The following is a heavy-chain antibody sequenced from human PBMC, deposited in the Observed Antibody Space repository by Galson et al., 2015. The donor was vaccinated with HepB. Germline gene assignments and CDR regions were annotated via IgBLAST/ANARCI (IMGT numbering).Heavy chain of an antibody. J-gene: IGHJ4*02. CDR1: GFTFSSYA. Sequence: SLRLSCAASGFTFSSYAMNWVRQAPGKGLEWVSGISGSGGSTYYADSVKGRFTISRDNSKNTLYLQMNSLRAEDTAVYYCAKDYSYGSPYYFDYWGRGTLVTVSS. CDR3: AKDYSYGSPYYFDY. CDR2: ISGSGGST. D-gene: IGHD5-18*01. V-gene: IGHV3-23*01.